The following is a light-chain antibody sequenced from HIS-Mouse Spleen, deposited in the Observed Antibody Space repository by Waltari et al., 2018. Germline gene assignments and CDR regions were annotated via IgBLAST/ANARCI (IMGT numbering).Light chain of an antibody. CDR3: QQYYSTPT. CDR2: WAS. V-gene: IGKV4-1*01. CDR1: QSVLYSSNNKNY. J-gene: IGKJ4*01. Sequence: DIVMTQSPDSLAVSLGERATINCKSSQSVLYSSNNKNYLAWYQQKPGQPPKLRTYWASTREAGVPDRFSGSGSGTDFTLTISSLQAEDVAVYYCQQYYSTPTFGGGTKVEIK.